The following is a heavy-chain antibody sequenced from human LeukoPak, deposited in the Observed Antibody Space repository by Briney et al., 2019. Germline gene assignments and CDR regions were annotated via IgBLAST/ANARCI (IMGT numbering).Heavy chain of an antibody. Sequence: SETLSLTYAVSGYSISSGYYWGWIRKPPGKGLEWIGSVYYDGSTYHNPSLKSLVTISVDMSKNQFFVKLSSVTAADTAVYYCARTVAYCSATSCYGYWGQGTLVTVSS. J-gene: IGHJ4*02. CDR2: VYYDGST. CDR1: GYSISSGYY. V-gene: IGHV4-38-2*01. CDR3: ARTVAYCSATSCYGY. D-gene: IGHD2-2*01.